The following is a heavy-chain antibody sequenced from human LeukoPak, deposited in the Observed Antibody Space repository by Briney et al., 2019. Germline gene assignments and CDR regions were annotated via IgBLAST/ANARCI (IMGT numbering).Heavy chain of an antibody. V-gene: IGHV4-34*01. CDR3: TRKTTGHDY. CDR1: GVSFNDYC. CDR2: INHSGYT. J-gene: IGHJ4*02. D-gene: IGHD1-14*01. Sequence: SETLSLTCAVSGVSFNDYCWSWVRQSPGKGLEWIGEINHSGYTNDSPSLKSRVTISIDTSRKQFSLNLRSVTVADTAVYYCTRKTTGHDYWGQGTLVTVSS.